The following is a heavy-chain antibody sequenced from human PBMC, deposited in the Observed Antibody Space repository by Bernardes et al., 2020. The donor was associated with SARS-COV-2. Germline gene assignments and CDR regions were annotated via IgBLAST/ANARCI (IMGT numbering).Heavy chain of an antibody. V-gene: IGHV3-7*01. J-gene: IGHJ6*02. CDR3: ARDLYTKNMGYYYNGMDV. CDR1: GFTFSNYW. CDR2: IKEDGSEK. D-gene: IGHD2-2*02. Sequence: GGSLRLSRIASGFTFSNYWMSWVRQAPGKGLEWVANIKEDGSEKYYVDSVKGRFTISRDNAKNSVYLQMSSLRAEDTAVYYCARDLYTKNMGYYYNGMDVWGQGTTVTVSS.